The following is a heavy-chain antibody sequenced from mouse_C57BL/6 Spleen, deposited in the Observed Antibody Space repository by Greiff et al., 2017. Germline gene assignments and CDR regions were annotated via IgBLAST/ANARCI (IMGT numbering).Heavy chain of an antibody. CDR2: IDPSDSYT. D-gene: IGHD3-1*01. J-gene: IGHJ3*01. Sequence: QVQLKQPGAELVMPGASVKLSCKASGYTFTSYWMHWVKQRPGQGLEWIGEIDPSDSYTNYNQKFKGKSTLTVDKSSSTAYMQLSSLTSEDSAVYYCARRGLASAWFAYWGQGTLVTVSA. CDR1: GYTFTSYW. V-gene: IGHV1-69*01. CDR3: ARRGLASAWFAY.